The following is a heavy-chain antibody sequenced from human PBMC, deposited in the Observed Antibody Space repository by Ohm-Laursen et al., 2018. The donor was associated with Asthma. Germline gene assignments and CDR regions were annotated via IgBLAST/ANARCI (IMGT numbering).Heavy chain of an antibody. CDR1: KFTFSNHW. Sequence: SLRLSCAASKFTFSNHWMNWVRQAPGKGLEWVANINPDGRETRHVDSVKGRFTISRDNAKDSLSLQMNSLRVEDTAVYYCARDLGQHLRQWGNWFDPWGQGTLVTVSS. CDR3: ARDLGQHLRQWGNWFDP. V-gene: IGHV3-7*01. CDR2: INPDGRET. J-gene: IGHJ5*02. D-gene: IGHD3-16*01.